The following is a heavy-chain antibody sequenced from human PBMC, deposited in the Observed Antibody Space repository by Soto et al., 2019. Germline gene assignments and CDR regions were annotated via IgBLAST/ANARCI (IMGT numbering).Heavy chain of an antibody. Sequence: ASVKVSCKASGFSFTGYYIHWLRQAPGQGLEWMGRINPNSGGTNYAQKFQGRVTMTRDTSISTAYMELSRLRSDDTAVYYCARGARRIAARPGNWFDPWGQGTLVTVSS. CDR3: ARGARRIAARPGNWFDP. J-gene: IGHJ5*02. D-gene: IGHD6-6*01. CDR1: GFSFTGYY. V-gene: IGHV1-2*02. CDR2: INPNSGGT.